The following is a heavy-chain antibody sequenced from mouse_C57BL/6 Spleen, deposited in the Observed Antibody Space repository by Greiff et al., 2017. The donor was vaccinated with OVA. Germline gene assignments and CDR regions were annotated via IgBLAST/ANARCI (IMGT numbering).Heavy chain of an antibody. D-gene: IGHD1-1*01. J-gene: IGHJ3*01. CDR2: IYPGDGDT. V-gene: IGHV1-80*01. CDR3: ARSTTTVVATPAWFAY. Sequence: QVQLKESGAELVKPGASVKISCKASGYAFSSYWMNWVKQRPGKGLEWIGQIYPGDGDTNYNGKFKGKATLTADKSSSTAYMQLSSLTSEDSAVYFCARSTTTVVATPAWFAYWGQGTLVTVSA. CDR1: GYAFSSYW.